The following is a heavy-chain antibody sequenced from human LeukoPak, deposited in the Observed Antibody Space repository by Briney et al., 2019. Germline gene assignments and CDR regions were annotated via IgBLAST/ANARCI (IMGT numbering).Heavy chain of an antibody. CDR1: GGSISSYY. D-gene: IGHD4-11*01. Sequence: SETLSLTCTVSGGSISSYYWSWIRQPPGKGLEWIGYIYYSGSTNYNPSLKSRVTISVDRSKNQFSLKLSSVTAADTAVYYCARPSTDYSNLGDAFDIWGQGTMVTVSS. V-gene: IGHV4-59*12. J-gene: IGHJ3*02. CDR3: ARPSTDYSNLGDAFDI. CDR2: IYYSGST.